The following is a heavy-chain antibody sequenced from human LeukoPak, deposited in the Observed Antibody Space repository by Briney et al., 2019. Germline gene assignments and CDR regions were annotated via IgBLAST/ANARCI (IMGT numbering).Heavy chain of an antibody. J-gene: IGHJ4*02. CDR1: GHPLRSYW. CDR3: AREDLYPFDY. CDR2: INSDGSST. V-gene: IGHV3-74*01. D-gene: IGHD3-16*01. Sequence: GGSQRLFCGASGHPLRSYWMHWVRQARAKALVWVSRINSDGSSTSYADSVKSRFTISRDNAKNTLYLQMNNLRAEDTAVYYCAREDLYPFDYWGQGTLVTVSS.